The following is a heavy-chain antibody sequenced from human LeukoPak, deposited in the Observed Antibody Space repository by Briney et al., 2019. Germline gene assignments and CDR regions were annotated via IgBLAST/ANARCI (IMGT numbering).Heavy chain of an antibody. Sequence: GGSLRLSCTASGFTFGDYAMSWVRQAPGKGLEWVSFIRSKAYGGTTEYAASVKGRFTISRDDSNSIAYLQMNSLKTEDTAVYYCTRVSLVAASVFFDYWGQGTLVTVSS. J-gene: IGHJ4*02. CDR2: IRSKAYGGTT. CDR1: GFTFGDYA. CDR3: TRVSLVAASVFFDY. D-gene: IGHD2-15*01. V-gene: IGHV3-49*04.